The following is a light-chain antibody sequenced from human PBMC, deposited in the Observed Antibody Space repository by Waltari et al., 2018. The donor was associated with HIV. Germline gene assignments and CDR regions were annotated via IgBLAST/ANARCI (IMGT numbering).Light chain of an antibody. CDR1: NIGGKS. Sequence: SYVLTQSPSVSLAPGAAATISCGAWNIGGKSVHWYKQQPGQAPVLVTRYNSDRPSGIPDRISGSNSGHTATLTITSVEAGDEATYYCQVWDSSNEHVVFGGGTELTVL. CDR2: YNS. V-gene: IGLV3-21*04. CDR3: QVWDSSNEHVV. J-gene: IGLJ3*02.